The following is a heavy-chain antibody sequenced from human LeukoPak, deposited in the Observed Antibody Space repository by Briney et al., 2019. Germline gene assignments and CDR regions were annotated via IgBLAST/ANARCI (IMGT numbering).Heavy chain of an antibody. V-gene: IGHV3-30*04. CDR1: GFTFSSYA. CDR2: ISYDGSNK. D-gene: IGHD3-10*01. J-gene: IGHJ4*02. Sequence: GGSLRLSCAASGFTFSSYAMHWVRQAPGKGLEWVAVISYDGSNKYYADSVKGRFTISRDNSKKTLYLQMNSLRAEDTAVYYCARDRLYGSGSYKGLDHHVDYGGQGTLVTVSA. CDR3: ARDRLYGSGSYKGLDHHVDY.